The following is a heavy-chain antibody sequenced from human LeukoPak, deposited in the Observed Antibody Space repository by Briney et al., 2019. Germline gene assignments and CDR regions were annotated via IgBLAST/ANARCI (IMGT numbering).Heavy chain of an antibody. CDR1: GGSFSGYY. J-gene: IGHJ4*02. V-gene: IGHV4-34*01. Sequence: PSETLSLTCAVYGGSFSGYYWSWIRQPPGKGLEWIGEINHSGSTNYNPSLKSRVTMSVDTSKNQFSLKLSSVTDVDTAVYFCARSGTSSRIFDYWGQGTLVTVSS. CDR2: INHSGST. CDR3: ARSGTSSRIFDY. D-gene: IGHD2-2*01.